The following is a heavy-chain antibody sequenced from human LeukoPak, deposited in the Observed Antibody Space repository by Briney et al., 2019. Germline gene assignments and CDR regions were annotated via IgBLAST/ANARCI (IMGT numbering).Heavy chain of an antibody. Sequence: GGSLRLSCAASGFTFSDYYMNWIRQAPGKGLEWISYISSSGTIYYADSVKGRFTISRDNAQNSQFLQMSSLRADDTAVYYCATAPMGSGRLPFFDYWGQGTLVTVSS. CDR3: ATAPMGSGRLPFFDY. CDR2: ISSSGTI. V-gene: IGHV3-69-1*01. J-gene: IGHJ4*02. CDR1: GFTFSDYY. D-gene: IGHD3-10*01.